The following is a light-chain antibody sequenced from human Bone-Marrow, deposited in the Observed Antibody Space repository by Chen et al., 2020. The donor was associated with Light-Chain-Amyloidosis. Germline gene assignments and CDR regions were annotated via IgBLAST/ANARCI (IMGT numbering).Light chain of an antibody. Sequence: DIVMTHAPLPLPVNPAESPSISCRSNQSLRNNNGYNDLEWVLQKPGQSPQLLIFLGSIRASGVPDRFRGSGSGTDFTLKITRVEAEDVGVYYGMQALQTPLTFGGGTTVDIK. CDR2: LGS. V-gene: IGKV2-28*01. CDR3: MQALQTPLT. J-gene: IGKJ4*01. CDR1: QSLRNNNGYND.